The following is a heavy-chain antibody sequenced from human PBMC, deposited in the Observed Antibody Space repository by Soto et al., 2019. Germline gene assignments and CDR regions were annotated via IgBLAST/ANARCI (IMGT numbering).Heavy chain of an antibody. D-gene: IGHD3-9*01. J-gene: IGHJ6*03. CDR3: AADRYYDILTGPPSLRMDV. Sequence: SVKVSCKASGFTFTSSAMQWVRQARGQRLEWIGWIVVGSGNTNYAQKFQERVTITRDMSTSTAYMELSSLRSEDTAVYYCAADRYYDILTGPPSLRMDVWGKGTTVTVSS. V-gene: IGHV1-58*02. CDR2: IVVGSGNT. CDR1: GFTFTSSA.